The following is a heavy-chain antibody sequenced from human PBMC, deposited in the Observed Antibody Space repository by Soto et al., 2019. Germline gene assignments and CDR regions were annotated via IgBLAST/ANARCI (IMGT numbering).Heavy chain of an antibody. J-gene: IGHJ4*02. CDR1: GYTFANYA. V-gene: IGHV1-3*01. CDR3: ARDCSSGPPGYFDY. Sequence: QVQLVQSGAEVKKPGASVKVSCKASGYTFANYAIHWVRQAPGQRLEWMGWINPGNGNTRYSQNFQGRVTITRDTSANTAYMELSSLRSEDTAVYYCARDCSSGPPGYFDYWGQGALVTVSS. CDR2: INPGNGNT. D-gene: IGHD6-19*01.